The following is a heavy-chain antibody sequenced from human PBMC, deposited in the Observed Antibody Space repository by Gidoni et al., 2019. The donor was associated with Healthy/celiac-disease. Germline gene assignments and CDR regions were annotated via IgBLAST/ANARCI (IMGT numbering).Heavy chain of an antibody. CDR1: GCSISSGSDY. D-gene: IGHD1-26*01. V-gene: IGHV4-61*02. J-gene: IGHJ4*02. CDR2: IYTSGST. CDR3: ARDRALVGATREGGFDY. Sequence: QVQLQESGPGLVKPSQTLSLTCTVSGCSISSGSDYWSWIRQPAGKGLEWIGRIYTSGSTNYNPSLKSRLTISVDTSKNQFSLKLSSVTAADTAVYYCARDRALVGATREGGFDYWGQGTLVTVSS.